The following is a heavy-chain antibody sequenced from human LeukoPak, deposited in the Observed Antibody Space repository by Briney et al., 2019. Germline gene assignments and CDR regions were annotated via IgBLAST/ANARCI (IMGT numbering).Heavy chain of an antibody. V-gene: IGHV3-30-3*01. Sequence: GRSLRLSCAASGFTFSSYAMHWVRRAPGKGLEWVAVISYDGSNKYYADSVKGRFTISRDNSKNTLYLQMDSLRAEDTAVYYCARDRDSRGYYYPYWGQGTLVTVSS. D-gene: IGHD3-22*01. CDR2: ISYDGSNK. CDR3: ARDRDSRGYYYPY. J-gene: IGHJ4*02. CDR1: GFTFSSYA.